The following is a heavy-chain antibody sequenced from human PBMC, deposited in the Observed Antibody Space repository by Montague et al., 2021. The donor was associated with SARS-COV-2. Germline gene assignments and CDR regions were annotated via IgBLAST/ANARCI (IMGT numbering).Heavy chain of an antibody. D-gene: IGHD4-17*01. CDR1: RGSISSYY. Sequence: SETLSLTCIVSRGSISSYYWGWIRQSPGKGLEWMTYFHPTGDTNYNPSLRSRITTSVDTAKNQFSLRLRSVTAADSARYFCARVPAVTKVCAATIDFWGQGTLVTVSS. CDR3: ARVPAVTKVCAATIDF. CDR2: FHPTGDT. V-gene: IGHV4-59*01. J-gene: IGHJ4*02.